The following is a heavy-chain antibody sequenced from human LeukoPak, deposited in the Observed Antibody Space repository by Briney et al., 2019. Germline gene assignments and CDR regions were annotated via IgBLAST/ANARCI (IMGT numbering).Heavy chain of an antibody. CDR2: IYYSGST. CDR1: GGSISSYH. J-gene: IGHJ6*02. D-gene: IGHD4-23*01. CDR3: ARFRGPWGLTPDYYYGMDV. Sequence: SETLSLTCTVSGGSISSYHWSWIRQPPGKGLEWIGYIYYSGSTNYNPSLKSRVTISVDTSKNQFSLKLSSVTAADTAVYYCARFRGPWGLTPDYYYGMDVWGQGTTVTVSS. V-gene: IGHV4-59*01.